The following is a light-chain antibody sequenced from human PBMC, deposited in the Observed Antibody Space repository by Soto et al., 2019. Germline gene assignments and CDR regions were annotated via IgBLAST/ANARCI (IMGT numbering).Light chain of an antibody. J-gene: IGKJ4*01. CDR1: QGVSRK. Sequence: DIVMTQSPATLSVAPGERVTFSCRASQGVSRKLAWYQHKPGQAPRLLISGASTGATGIPARVSGSGSGTEFTLTITSMQSEDCAIYYCQQYHTWPITFGGGNKVEIK. V-gene: IGKV3-15*01. CDR3: QQYHTWPIT. CDR2: GAS.